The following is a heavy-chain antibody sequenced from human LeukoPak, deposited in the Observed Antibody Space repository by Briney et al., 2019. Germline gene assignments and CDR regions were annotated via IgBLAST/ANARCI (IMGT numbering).Heavy chain of an antibody. J-gene: IGHJ4*02. D-gene: IGHD2-15*01. V-gene: IGHV3-64*01. CDR3: ARGSYCSGGSCYSAY. CDR1: GFTFSSSA. Sequence: GGSLRLSCAASGFTFSSSAMHWVRQAPGKGLEYVSAISSNGGTTYYANSVKGRFTISRDNSKNTLYLQMGSLRAEDMAVYYCARGSYCSGGSCYSAYWGQGTLVTVSS. CDR2: ISSNGGTT.